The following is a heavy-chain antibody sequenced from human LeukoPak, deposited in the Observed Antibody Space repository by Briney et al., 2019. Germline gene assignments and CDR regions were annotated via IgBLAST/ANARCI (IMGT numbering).Heavy chain of an antibody. Sequence: GGSLRLSCAASGFTFSSYWMHWVRQAPGKGLVWVSRISSDGSSTSYADSVKGRFTISRDNAKNSLYLQMNSLRAEDTAVYYCARVEDYDILTGFDYWGQGTLVTVSS. V-gene: IGHV3-74*01. D-gene: IGHD3-9*01. CDR2: ISSDGSST. CDR1: GFTFSSYW. J-gene: IGHJ4*02. CDR3: ARVEDYDILTGFDY.